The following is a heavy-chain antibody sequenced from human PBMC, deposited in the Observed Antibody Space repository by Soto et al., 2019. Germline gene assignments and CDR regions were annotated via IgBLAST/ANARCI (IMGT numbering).Heavy chain of an antibody. D-gene: IGHD2-2*01. CDR3: AKVVSFNQLLSARQSYYYGMDV. Sequence: EVQLLESGGGLVQPGGSLRLSCAASGFTFSSYAMSWVRQAPGKGLEWVSAISGSGGSTYYADSVKGRFTISRDNSKNMLYLQMNSLRAEDTAVYYCAKVVSFNQLLSARQSYYYGMDVWGQGTTVTVSS. V-gene: IGHV3-23*01. CDR2: ISGSGGST. CDR1: GFTFSSYA. J-gene: IGHJ6*02.